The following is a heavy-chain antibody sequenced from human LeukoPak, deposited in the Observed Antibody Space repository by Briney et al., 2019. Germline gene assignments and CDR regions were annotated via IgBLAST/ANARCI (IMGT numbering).Heavy chain of an antibody. CDR2: IYTSGST. D-gene: IGHD6-13*01. CDR3: ASGSGYSSSWRSAFDY. CDR1: GGSISSGSYY. J-gene: IGHJ4*02. V-gene: IGHV4-61*02. Sequence: PSETLSLTCTVSGGSISSGSYYWSWIRQPAGKGLEWIGRIYTSGSTNYNPSLKSRVTISVDTSENQFSLKLSSVTAADTAVYYCASGSGYSSSWRSAFDYWGQGTLVTVSS.